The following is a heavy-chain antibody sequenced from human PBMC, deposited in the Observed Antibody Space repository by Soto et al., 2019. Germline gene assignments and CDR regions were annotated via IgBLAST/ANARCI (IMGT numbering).Heavy chain of an antibody. CDR1: GCILNSFF. D-gene: IGHD3-22*01. CDR2: INNDGSST. CDR3: VRDQDSRGYSLFNH. J-gene: IGHJ4*02. V-gene: IGHV3-74*01. Sequence: PGGSLRLSCAASGCILNSFFMHWVRHVPGKGLMWVSRINNDGSSTTYADSVKGRFTNSRDNAKNTLYLQMNSLRAEDTAVYFSVRDQDSRGYSLFNHWGQGAQVTVSS.